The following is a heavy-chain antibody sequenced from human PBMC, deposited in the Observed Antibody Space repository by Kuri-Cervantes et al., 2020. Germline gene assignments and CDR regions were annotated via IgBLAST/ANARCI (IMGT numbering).Heavy chain of an antibody. Sequence: GGSLRLSCAASGFSFSSYAMSWVRQAPGKGLEWVSVISGSGGSTYYADSVKGRFTISRDNSKNTLYLQMNSLRAEDTAVYYCAKVPYSSGWYQYFDYWGQGTLVTVSS. CDR1: GFSFSSYA. CDR3: AKVPYSSGWYQYFDY. D-gene: IGHD6-19*01. CDR2: ISGSGGST. J-gene: IGHJ4*02. V-gene: IGHV3-23*01.